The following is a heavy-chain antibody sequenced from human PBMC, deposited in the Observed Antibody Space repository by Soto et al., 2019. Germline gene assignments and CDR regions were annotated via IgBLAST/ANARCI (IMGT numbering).Heavy chain of an antibody. CDR3: ATVLSSSWYFALPPPDAFDI. D-gene: IGHD6-13*01. J-gene: IGHJ3*02. CDR2: ISYDGSNK. CDR1: GFTFSSYG. V-gene: IGHV3-30*03. Sequence: QVQLVESGGGVVQPGRSLRLSCAASGFTFSSYGMHWVRQAPGKGLEWVAVISYDGSNKYYADSVKGRFTISRDNSKNTLYLQMNSLRAEDTAVYYCATVLSSSWYFALPPPDAFDIWGQGTMVTVSS.